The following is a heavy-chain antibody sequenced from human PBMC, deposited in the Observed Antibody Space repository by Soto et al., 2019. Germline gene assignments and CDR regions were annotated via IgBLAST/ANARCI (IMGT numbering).Heavy chain of an antibody. V-gene: IGHV3-7*01. J-gene: IGHJ6*04. D-gene: IGHD1-26*01. CDR3: ARDQVGALDV. CDR1: GFSSSTYW. CDR2: IKEDGSVK. Sequence: RECLRPSCPVSGFSSSTYWIAWDRQAPGQGLEWVANIKEDGSVKQYADSVKGRFTISRDNGKNSQYLQMNSLRAEDTAVYYCARDQVGALDVWGKGTTVTVSS.